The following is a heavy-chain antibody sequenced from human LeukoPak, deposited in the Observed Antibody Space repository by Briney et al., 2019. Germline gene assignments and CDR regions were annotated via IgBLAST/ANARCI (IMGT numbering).Heavy chain of an antibody. D-gene: IGHD6-13*01. V-gene: IGHV3-21*01. J-gene: IGHJ4*02. Sequence: GGSLRLSCAASGFTFSNYSMHWVRQAPGTGLEWVSSISISSSHTFYADSVEGQFTISRDNAKNTLYLQMNSLRAEDTAVYYCASASSHRIAAGGDYWGQGTLVTVSS. CDR2: ISISSSHT. CDR3: ASASSHRIAAGGDY. CDR1: GFTFSNYS.